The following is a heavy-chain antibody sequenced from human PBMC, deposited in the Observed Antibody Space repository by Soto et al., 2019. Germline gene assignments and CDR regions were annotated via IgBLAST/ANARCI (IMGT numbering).Heavy chain of an antibody. CDR2: IIPIFGTA. Sequence: SVKVCCKASGGTFSSYAISWVRQAPGQGLEWMGGIIPIFGTANYAQKFQGRVTITADESTSTAYMELSSLRSEDTAVYYCARGRRWLQPHAFDIWGQGTLVTVSS. CDR1: GGTFSSYA. J-gene: IGHJ3*02. V-gene: IGHV1-69*13. CDR3: ARGRRWLQPHAFDI. D-gene: IGHD5-12*01.